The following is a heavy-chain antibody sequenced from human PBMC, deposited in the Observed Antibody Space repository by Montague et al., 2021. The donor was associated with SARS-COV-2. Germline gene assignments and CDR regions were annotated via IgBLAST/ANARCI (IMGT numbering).Heavy chain of an antibody. V-gene: IGHV2-70*11. J-gene: IGHJ6*02. CDR2: IDWDDDK. CDR3: ARTHYDILPGYYYDMDV. Sequence: PALVKPTQTLTLTCTFSGFSLSTSGMCVSWIRQPPGKALEWLARIDWDDDKYYSTSLKTSLTISKDTSKNQVVLTMTNMDPVDTATYYCARTHYDILPGYYYDMDVWGQGTTVTVSS. D-gene: IGHD3-9*01. CDR1: GFSLSTSGMC.